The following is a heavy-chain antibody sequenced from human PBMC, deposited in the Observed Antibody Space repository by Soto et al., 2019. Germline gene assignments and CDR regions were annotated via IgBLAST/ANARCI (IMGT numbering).Heavy chain of an antibody. CDR2: IYNSGSS. CDR3: ARGTMLRGPGYYYAMDV. D-gene: IGHD3-10*01. Sequence: SETLCLICTVSGDSISRNGYFWTWIRQHPGKGLEWIGYIYNSGSSYYNPSPKSRVIISVDTSKNHFSLNLTAVTAADTAVYYCARGTMLRGPGYYYAMDVWGQGTTVTVSS. V-gene: IGHV4-31*03. CDR1: GDSISRNGYF. J-gene: IGHJ6*02.